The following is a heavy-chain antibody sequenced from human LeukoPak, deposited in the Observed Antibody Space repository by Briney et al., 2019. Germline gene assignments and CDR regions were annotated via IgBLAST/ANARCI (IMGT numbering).Heavy chain of an antibody. J-gene: IGHJ6*03. CDR3: ARESRRVRGVMIRSYYYYYMDV. Sequence: ASVKVSCKASGYTFSSYDINWGRQATGQGLEWRGGMNPNSGNTGYAQKYQGRVTITRNSFISTAYMELSSLRSEDTAVYYGARESRRVRGVMIRSYYYYYMDVWGKGTTVTVSS. V-gene: IGHV1-8*03. CDR2: MNPNSGNT. CDR1: GYTFSSYD. D-gene: IGHD3-10*01.